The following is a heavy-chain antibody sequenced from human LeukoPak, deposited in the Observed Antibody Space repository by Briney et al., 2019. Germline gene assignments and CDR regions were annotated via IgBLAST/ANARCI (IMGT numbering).Heavy chain of an antibody. CDR1: GFTFSSYA. Sequence: GGSLGLSCAASGFTFSSYAMSWVRQAPGKGLEWVSAISGSGGSTYYADSVKGRFTISRDNSKNTLYLQMNSLRAEDTAVYYCANSYSSSARGNYYYGMDVWGQGTTVTVSS. CDR3: ANSYSSSARGNYYYGMDV. V-gene: IGHV3-23*01. CDR2: ISGSGGST. D-gene: IGHD6-6*01. J-gene: IGHJ6*02.